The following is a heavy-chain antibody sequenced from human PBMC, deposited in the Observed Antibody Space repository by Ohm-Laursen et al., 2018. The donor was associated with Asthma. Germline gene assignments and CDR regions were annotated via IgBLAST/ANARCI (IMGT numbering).Heavy chain of an antibody. CDR2: INPNSGGT. J-gene: IGHJ5*02. D-gene: IGHD4-17*01. CDR1: GYTFTGYY. V-gene: IGHV1-2*04. Sequence: GSSVKVSCKASGYTFTGYYMHWVRQAPGQGLEWMGWINPNSGGTNYAQKFQGWVTMTRDTSISTAYMELSRLRSGDTAVYYCARARNYGDYTYNWFDPWGQGTLVTVSS. CDR3: ARARNYGDYTYNWFDP.